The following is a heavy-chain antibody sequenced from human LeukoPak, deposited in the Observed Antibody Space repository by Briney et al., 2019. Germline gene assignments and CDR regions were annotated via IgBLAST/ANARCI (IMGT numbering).Heavy chain of an antibody. CDR2: IYWDDDK. CDR1: GFSLSTSGVG. CDR3: AHRQRKYYDILTGHFDY. J-gene: IGHJ4*02. V-gene: IGHV2-5*02. Sequence: SGPTLVNPTQTLTLTCTFSGFSLSTSGVGVGWIRQPLGKALEWLALIYWDDDKRYSPSLKSRLTITKDTSKNQVVLTMTNMDPVDTATYYCAHRQRKYYDILTGHFDYWGQGTLVTVSS. D-gene: IGHD3-9*01.